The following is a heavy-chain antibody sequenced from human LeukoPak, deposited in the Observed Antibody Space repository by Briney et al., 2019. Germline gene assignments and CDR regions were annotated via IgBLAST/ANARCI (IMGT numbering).Heavy chain of an antibody. J-gene: IGHJ6*02. V-gene: IGHV3-23*01. D-gene: IGHD6-13*01. CDR2: ISGSGGSK. Sequence: PGGSLRLSCAASGFTFSSYAMSWVRQAPGKGLEWVSAISGSGGSKYYADSVKGRFTISRDNSKNTLYLQMNSLRAEDTAVYYCAKFAPPSSWSIYYYYYGMDVWGQGTTVTVSS. CDR1: GFTFSSYA. CDR3: AKFAPPSSWSIYYYYYGMDV.